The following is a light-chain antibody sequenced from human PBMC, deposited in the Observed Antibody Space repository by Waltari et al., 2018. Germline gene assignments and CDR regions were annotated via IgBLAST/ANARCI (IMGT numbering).Light chain of an antibody. CDR2: DAS. V-gene: IGKV1-33*01. CDR1: QDISNY. J-gene: IGKJ3*01. CDR3: QQYDNLRLT. Sequence: DIQMTQSPSSLSASVGDRVTITCQASQDISNYLNCYQQKPGNAPKLLIYDASNLETGFPSRFSGSASATDFTSNISSLQPEDIAKYYCQQYDNLRLTFGPGTKVDIK.